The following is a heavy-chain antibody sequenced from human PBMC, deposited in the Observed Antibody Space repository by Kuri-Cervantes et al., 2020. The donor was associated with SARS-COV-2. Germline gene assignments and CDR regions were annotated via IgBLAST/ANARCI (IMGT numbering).Heavy chain of an antibody. CDR1: GGSISSSSYY. V-gene: IGHV4-39*01. CDR3: ASALAYYSDSSGFTYYFDY. CDR2: IYYSGST. Sequence: GSLRLSCTVSGGSISSSSYYWGWIRQPPGKGLEWIGSIYYSGSTYYNPSLKSRVTISVDTSKNQFSLKLTSVTAADTAVYYCASALAYYSDSSGFTYYFDYWGQGTQVTVSS. D-gene: IGHD3-22*01. J-gene: IGHJ4*02.